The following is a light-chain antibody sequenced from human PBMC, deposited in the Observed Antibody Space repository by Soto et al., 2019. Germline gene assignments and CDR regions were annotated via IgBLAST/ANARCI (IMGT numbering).Light chain of an antibody. CDR3: QQYYDWPPIT. V-gene: IGKV3-15*01. Sequence: EIVMTQSPATLSVSPGERATLSCRASQSVSSNLAWYQQKPGQAPRLLIYGASTRATGVPARFSGSASGTEFTLTISSLPSEDFAVYYCQQYYDWPPITFGQGTRLEIK. J-gene: IGKJ5*01. CDR1: QSVSSN. CDR2: GAS.